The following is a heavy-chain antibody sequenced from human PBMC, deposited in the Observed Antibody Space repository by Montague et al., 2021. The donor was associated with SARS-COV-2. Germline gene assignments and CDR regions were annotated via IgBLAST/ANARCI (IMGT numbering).Heavy chain of an antibody. Sequence: SLRLSCAASGFTFSSYGMHWVRQVPGKGLEWVAVIWYDGSNKYYADSVKGRFTVSRDNSKNTLYLQMNSLRAEDTAVYYCARDAYGSGSYYFDYWGQGTLVTVSS. CDR3: ARDAYGSGSYYFDY. CDR2: IWYDGSNK. J-gene: IGHJ4*02. D-gene: IGHD3-10*01. CDR1: GFTFSSYG. V-gene: IGHV3-33*01.